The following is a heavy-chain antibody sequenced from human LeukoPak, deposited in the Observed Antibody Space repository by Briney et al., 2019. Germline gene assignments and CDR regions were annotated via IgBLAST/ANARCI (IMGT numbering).Heavy chain of an antibody. CDR1: EFAFSSYN. J-gene: IGHJ4*02. V-gene: IGHV3-21*01. D-gene: IGHD3-3*01. CDR3: AREIFWSGYYSNLHFDY. Sequence: GGSLRLSCAASEFAFSSYNMNWVRQAPGKGLEWVSSISSSGSYIYYADSVKGRFTISRDNAKNSLYLQMNSLRAEDTAVYYCAREIFWSGYYSNLHFDYWGQGTLVTVSS. CDR2: ISSSGSYI.